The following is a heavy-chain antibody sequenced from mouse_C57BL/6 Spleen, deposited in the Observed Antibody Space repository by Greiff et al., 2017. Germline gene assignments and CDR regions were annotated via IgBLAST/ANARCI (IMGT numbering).Heavy chain of an antibody. Sequence: QVHVKQPGAELVRPGSSVKLSCKASGYTFTSYWMDWVKQRPGQGLEWIGNIYPSDSETHYTQKFKDKATLTVDKSSSTAYMQLSSLTSEDSAVDYCARADGYYVGAMDYWGQGTSVTVSS. D-gene: IGHD2-3*01. CDR3: ARADGYYVGAMDY. J-gene: IGHJ4*01. CDR2: IYPSDSET. V-gene: IGHV1-61*01. CDR1: GYTFTSYW.